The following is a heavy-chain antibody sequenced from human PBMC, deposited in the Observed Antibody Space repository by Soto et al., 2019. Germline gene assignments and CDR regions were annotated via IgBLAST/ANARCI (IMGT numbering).Heavy chain of an antibody. CDR1: GFTFKNAW. J-gene: IGHJ4*02. V-gene: IGHV3-15*07. Sequence: GGSLRLSCAASGFTFKNAWMNWVRQAPGKGLEWVGRIKSKGDGEATDYAEPVKGRFIISRDDSKNTLYLQMNGLKTEDTAVYYCTIDADHPLPHIAHWGQGALVTVSS. CDR3: TIDADHPLPHIAH. D-gene: IGHD3-16*02. CDR2: IKSKGDGEAT.